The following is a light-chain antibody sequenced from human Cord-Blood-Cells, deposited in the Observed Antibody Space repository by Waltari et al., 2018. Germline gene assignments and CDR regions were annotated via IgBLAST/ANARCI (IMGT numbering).Light chain of an antibody. CDR2: EVS. CDR3: SSYTSSSTLYV. J-gene: IGLJ1*01. Sequence: QSALTQPASVSGSPGQSITISCTGTSSDVGGFTYASWYQRPPGKAPKLMIYEVSNRPSGVSNRFSGSKSGNTASLTISGLQAEDEADYYCSSYTSSSTLYVFGTGTKVTVL. CDR1: SSDVGGFTY. V-gene: IGLV2-14*01.